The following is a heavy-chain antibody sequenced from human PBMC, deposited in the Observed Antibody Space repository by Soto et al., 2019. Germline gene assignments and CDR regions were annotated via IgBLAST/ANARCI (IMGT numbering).Heavy chain of an antibody. Sequence: ASVKVSCKASGYTFTSYGISWVRQAPGQGLEWMGWISAYNGNTNYAQKLQGRVTMTTDTSTSTAYMELRSLRADDTAVYYCARDLGEIYDILTGYGMDVWGKGTRVTVPS. CDR1: GYTFTSYG. J-gene: IGHJ6*04. CDR2: ISAYNGNT. D-gene: IGHD3-9*01. V-gene: IGHV1-18*01. CDR3: ARDLGEIYDILTGYGMDV.